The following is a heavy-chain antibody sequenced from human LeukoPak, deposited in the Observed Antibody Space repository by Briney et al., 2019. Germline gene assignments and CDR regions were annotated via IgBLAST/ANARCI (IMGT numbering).Heavy chain of an antibody. CDR2: IGISGVTT. V-gene: IGHV3-23*01. D-gene: IGHD5-18*01. CDR1: GFTFSTYC. J-gene: IGHJ4*02. CDR3: ARGSYSSGDY. Sequence: GGSLRLSCAASGFTFSTYCMSWVRQAPGKGLEWVSGIGISGVTTYYADSVKGRFTISRDNAKNTLYLQLNSLRAEDTAVYYCARGSYSSGDYWGQGTLVTVSS.